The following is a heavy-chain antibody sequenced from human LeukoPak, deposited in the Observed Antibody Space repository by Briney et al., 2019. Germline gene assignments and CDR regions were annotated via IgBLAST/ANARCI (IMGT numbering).Heavy chain of an antibody. D-gene: IGHD3-3*01. Sequence: SVKASCKASGGTFSSYAISWVRQAPGQGLEWMGGIIPIFGTANYAQKFQGRVTITTDESTSTAYMELSSLRSEDTAVYYCARESAVWRAPENDAFDIWGQGTMVTVSS. CDR3: ARESAVWRAPENDAFDI. CDR2: IIPIFGTA. CDR1: GGTFSSYA. V-gene: IGHV1-69*05. J-gene: IGHJ3*02.